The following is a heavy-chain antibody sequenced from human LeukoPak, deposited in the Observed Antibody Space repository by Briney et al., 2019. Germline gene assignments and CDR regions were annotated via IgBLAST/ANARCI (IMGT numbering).Heavy chain of an antibody. CDR3: ARPPTVVTPAGFDY. CDR1: GFTFSSCW. CDR2: INTDGSRT. J-gene: IGHJ4*02. D-gene: IGHD4-23*01. Sequence: PGGSLRLSCAASGFTFSSCWMHWVRQAPGKGLVWVSRINTDGSRTSYADSVKGRFTISRDSAKNTLYLQMNSLRADDTAVYYCARPPTVVTPAGFDYWGQGTLVTVSS. V-gene: IGHV3-74*01.